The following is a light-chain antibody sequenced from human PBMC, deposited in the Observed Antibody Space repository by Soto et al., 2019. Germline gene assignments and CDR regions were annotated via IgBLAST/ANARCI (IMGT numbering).Light chain of an antibody. V-gene: IGLV2-14*01. CDR3: ASYTRTTTLV. CDR2: DVN. J-gene: IGLJ2*01. CDR1: SGDVGTYNY. Sequence: QSALTQPRSVSGSPGQSVTISCTGTSGDVGTYNYVSWYQHHAGKAPKLMIYDVNNRPSGISYRFSGSKSGNTASLTISGLQAEDEADYYCASYTRTTTLVFGGGTKLTVL.